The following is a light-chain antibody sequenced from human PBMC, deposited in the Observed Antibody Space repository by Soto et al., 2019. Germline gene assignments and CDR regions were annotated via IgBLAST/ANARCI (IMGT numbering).Light chain of an antibody. J-gene: IGLJ1*01. CDR1: STDFVSYNR. CDR2: EAS. CDR3: SLYTSENTYV. Sequence: QSPLTQPPSLSVSPGQSVTISCTGTSTDFVSYNRVSWYQQPPGTAPKLIIYEASNRPSGVPDRFSGSKSGNTASLTISGLQAADEADYYCSLYTSENTYVFGTGTKVTVL. V-gene: IGLV2-18*01.